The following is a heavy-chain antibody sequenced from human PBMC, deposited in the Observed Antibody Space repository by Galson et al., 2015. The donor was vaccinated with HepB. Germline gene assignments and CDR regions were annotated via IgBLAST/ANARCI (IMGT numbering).Heavy chain of an antibody. V-gene: IGHV1-46*01. CDR3: ARGVLLWDGPDY. CDR2: INPSGGST. J-gene: IGHJ4*02. D-gene: IGHD3-10*01. Sequence: SVKVSCKASGYNFTSYYMHWVRQAPGQGLERMGIINPSGGSTDYAQKFRGRLTMTSDKSTSTVFMELSSLRSEDTAVYHCARGVLLWDGPDYWGQGTLVTVSS. CDR1: GYNFTSYY.